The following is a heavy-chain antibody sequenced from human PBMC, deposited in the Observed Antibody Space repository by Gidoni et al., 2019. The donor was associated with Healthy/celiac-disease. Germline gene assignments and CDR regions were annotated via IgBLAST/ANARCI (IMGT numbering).Heavy chain of an antibody. J-gene: IGHJ3*02. Sequence: EVQLVESGGGLVKPGGSLRLSCSASGFTFSSYRMNWVRQDPGRGLEGVSSISSSSSYIYYADSVKGRFTISRDNAKNSLYLQMNSLRAEDTAVYYCARGPPRDTSGYYSGSGTFDIWGQGTMVTVSS. CDR1: GFTFSSYR. D-gene: IGHD3-22*01. CDR3: ARGPPRDTSGYYSGSGTFDI. V-gene: IGHV3-21*01. CDR2: ISSSSSYI.